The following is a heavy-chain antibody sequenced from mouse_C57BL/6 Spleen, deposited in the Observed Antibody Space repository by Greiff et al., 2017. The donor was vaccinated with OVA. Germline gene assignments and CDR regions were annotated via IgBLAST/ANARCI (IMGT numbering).Heavy chain of an antibody. D-gene: IGHD1-1*01. V-gene: IGHV1-52*01. CDR2: IDPSDSET. CDR3: ARQRDYASPWFAY. CDR1: GYTFTSYW. Sequence: QVQLQQSGAELVRPGSSVKLSCKASGYTFTSYWMHWVKRRPIQGLEWIGNIDPSDSETHYNQKFKDKATLTVDKSSSTAYMQLSSLTSEDSAVYYCARQRDYASPWFAYWGQGTLVTVSA. J-gene: IGHJ3*01.